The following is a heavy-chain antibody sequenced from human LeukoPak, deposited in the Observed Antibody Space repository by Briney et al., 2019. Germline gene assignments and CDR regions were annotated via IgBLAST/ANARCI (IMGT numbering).Heavy chain of an antibody. J-gene: IGHJ6*03. V-gene: IGHV4-34*01. CDR3: ARKKPYYYYYMDV. CDR1: GGSFSGYY. Sequence: SETLSLTCAVYGGSFSGYYWSWIRQPPGKGLEWIGEINHSGSTNYNPSLKSRVTISVDTSKNQFSLKLSSVTAAGTAVYYCARKKPYYYYYMDVWGKGTTVTISS. CDR2: INHSGST.